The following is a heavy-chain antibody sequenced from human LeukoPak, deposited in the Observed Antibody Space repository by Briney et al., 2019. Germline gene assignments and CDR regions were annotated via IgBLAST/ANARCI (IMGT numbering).Heavy chain of an antibody. Sequence: PGGSLRLSCAASGFSFSSFSMNWVRQAPGKGLEWVSYISGGSSFTYYVDSVKGRFTISRDNSKNMLYLQMNSLRAEDTAVYYCAGGPKQQLLWGRASNGFDPWGQGTLVTVSS. J-gene: IGHJ5*02. CDR1: GFSFSSFS. CDR3: AGGPKQQLLWGRASNGFDP. CDR2: ISGGSSFT. V-gene: IGHV3-21*06. D-gene: IGHD2-2*01.